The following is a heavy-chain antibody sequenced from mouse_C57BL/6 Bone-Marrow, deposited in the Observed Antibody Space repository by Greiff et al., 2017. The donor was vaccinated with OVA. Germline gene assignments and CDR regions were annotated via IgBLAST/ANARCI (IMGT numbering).Heavy chain of an antibody. Sequence: EVQLVESGGGLVKPGGSLKLSCAASGFTFSSYAMSWVRQTPEKRLEWVATISDGGGYTYYPDNVKGRFTISRDNAKNNLYLQMSHLKSEDTAMYYCARGGTLDAMDYWGQGTSVTVSS. D-gene: IGHD3-3*01. CDR1: GFTFSSYA. CDR3: ARGGTLDAMDY. V-gene: IGHV5-4*01. CDR2: ISDGGGYT. J-gene: IGHJ4*01.